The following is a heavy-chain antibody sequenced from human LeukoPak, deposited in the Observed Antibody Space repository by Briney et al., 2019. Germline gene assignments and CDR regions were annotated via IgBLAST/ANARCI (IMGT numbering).Heavy chain of an antibody. J-gene: IGHJ6*03. CDR2: IYPGDSDT. Sequence: GESLKISCKGSGSIFTNYWIGWVRQLAGKGLEWMGIIYPGDSDTRDSPSLQGQVTISADKSISTPCLQWSSMKAAGPAIYYCARARYCSSTSCPSPYYYYYMDVWGKGTTVTVSS. V-gene: IGHV5-51*01. CDR3: ARARYCSSTSCPSPYYYYYMDV. CDR1: GSIFTNYW. D-gene: IGHD2-2*01.